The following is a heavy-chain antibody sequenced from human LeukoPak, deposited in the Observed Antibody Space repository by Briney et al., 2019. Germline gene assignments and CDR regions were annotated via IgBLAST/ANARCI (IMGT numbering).Heavy chain of an antibody. Sequence: ASVKVSCKASGYTFTSYDINWLRQATGQGLEWMGWMNPNSGNTGYAQKFQGRVTITRNTSISTAYMELSSLRSEDTAVYYCARGRLEWELRSGANWFDPWGQGTLATVSS. CDR2: MNPNSGNT. CDR1: GYTFTSYD. J-gene: IGHJ5*02. D-gene: IGHD1-26*01. CDR3: ARGRLEWELRSGANWFDP. V-gene: IGHV1-8*03.